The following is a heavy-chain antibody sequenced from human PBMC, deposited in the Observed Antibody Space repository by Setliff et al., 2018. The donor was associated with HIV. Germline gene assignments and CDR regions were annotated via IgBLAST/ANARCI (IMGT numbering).Heavy chain of an antibody. J-gene: IGHJ3*02. D-gene: IGHD3-3*02. Sequence: SETLSLTCTVSGVSMDSGDYSWGWIRQPPGKGLEWTGYIYYDGDTYYQPSLKSRLTISIDTSKNQFSLKLSSVTAADTAVYYCGRVDGSFYTFDIWGQGTMVTVSS. CDR3: GRVDGSFYTFDI. CDR1: GVSMDSGDYS. V-gene: IGHV4-30-4*08. CDR2: IYYDGDT.